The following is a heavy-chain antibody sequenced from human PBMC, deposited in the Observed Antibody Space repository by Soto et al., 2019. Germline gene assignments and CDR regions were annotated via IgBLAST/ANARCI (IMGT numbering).Heavy chain of an antibody. Sequence: PGGSLRLSCTASGFTFSDYYMSWIRQAPRRGLEWVSYISSRSSYIDYADSVKGRFTISRDNAKSSLYLQMNSLTADDTAVYYCATVSTVAPGDYARRGQGTLVTVSS. D-gene: IGHD3-16*01. J-gene: IGHJ4*02. CDR1: GFTFSDYY. V-gene: IGHV3-11*06. CDR3: ATVSTVAPGDYAR. CDR2: ISSRSSYI.